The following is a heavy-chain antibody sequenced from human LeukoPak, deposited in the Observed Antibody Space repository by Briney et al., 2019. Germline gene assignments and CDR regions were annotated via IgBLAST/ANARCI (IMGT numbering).Heavy chain of an antibody. CDR3: AKAFGYCSSTSCYSGRFDP. CDR2: ISGSGGST. J-gene: IGHJ5*02. V-gene: IGHV3-23*01. CDR1: GFTFSSYA. Sequence: PGGSLRLSCAASGFTFSSYAMSWVRQAPGKGLEWVSAISGSGGSTYYADSVKGRFTISRDNSKNTPYLQMNSLRAEDTAVYYCAKAFGYCSSTSCYSGRFDPWGQGTLVTVSS. D-gene: IGHD2-2*03.